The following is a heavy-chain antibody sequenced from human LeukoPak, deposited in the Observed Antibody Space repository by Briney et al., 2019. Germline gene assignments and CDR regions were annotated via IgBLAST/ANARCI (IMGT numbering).Heavy chain of an antibody. Sequence: ASVKVSCKASGYTFTNFGINWVRQAPGHGLEWMGWTSGYNGNTNYAQKLQGRVTMTTDTSTSTAYMELRSLRSDDTAVCYCAREMTVPTGTDYYYYMDIWGKGTTVTVSS. CDR2: TSGYNGNT. CDR3: AREMTVPTGTDYYYYMDI. J-gene: IGHJ6*03. V-gene: IGHV1-18*01. CDR1: GYTFTNFG. D-gene: IGHD3/OR15-3a*01.